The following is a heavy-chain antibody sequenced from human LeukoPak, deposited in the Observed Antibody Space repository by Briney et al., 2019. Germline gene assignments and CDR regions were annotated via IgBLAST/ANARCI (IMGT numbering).Heavy chain of an antibody. CDR1: GFTFSNYA. CDR3: ARDPYRDYDGSGYYYYYYGMDV. Sequence: GGSLRLSCAASGFTFSNYAIHWVRQAPGKGLEWAVVISYDGSNNYYADSVKGRFTISRDNSKNTLYLQMNSLRAEDTAVYYCARDPYRDYDGSGYYYYYYGMDVWGQGTTVTVSS. D-gene: IGHD3-10*01. V-gene: IGHV3-30-3*01. CDR2: ISYDGSNN. J-gene: IGHJ6*02.